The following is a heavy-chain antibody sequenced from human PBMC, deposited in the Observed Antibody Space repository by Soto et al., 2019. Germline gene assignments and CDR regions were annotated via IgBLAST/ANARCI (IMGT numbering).Heavy chain of an antibody. CDR1: GGSFSGYY. J-gene: IGHJ5*02. CDR3: ARVGTGYCSSTICYITPKQNWFDP. Sequence: SETLSLTCAVYGGSFSGYYWSWIRQPPGKGLEWIGEINHSGSTNYNPSLKSRVTISVDTSKNQFSLKLSSVTAADTAVYYCARVGTGYCSSTICYITPKQNWFDPWGEGTVVTV. D-gene: IGHD2-2*02. CDR2: INHSGST. V-gene: IGHV4-34*01.